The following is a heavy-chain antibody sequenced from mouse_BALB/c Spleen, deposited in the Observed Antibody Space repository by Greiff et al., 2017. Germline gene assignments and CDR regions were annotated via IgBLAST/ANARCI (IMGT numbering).Heavy chain of an antibody. V-gene: IGHV14-4*02. J-gene: IGHJ3*01. CDR3: NAEDRYGPFAY. CDR1: GFNIKDYY. Sequence: DVKLQESGAELVRSGASVKLSCTASGFNIKDYYMHWVKQRPEQGLEWIGWIDPENGDTEYAPKFQGKATMTADTSSNTAYLQLSSLTSEDTAVYYCNAEDRYGPFAYWGQGTLVTVSA. D-gene: IGHD2-14*01. CDR2: IDPENGDT.